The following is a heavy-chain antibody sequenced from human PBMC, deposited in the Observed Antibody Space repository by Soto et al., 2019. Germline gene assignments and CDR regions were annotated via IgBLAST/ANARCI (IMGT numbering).Heavy chain of an antibody. CDR2: ISAYNGNT. J-gene: IGHJ4*02. V-gene: IGHV1-18*01. Sequence: QVQLVQSGAEVKKPGASVKVSCKASGYTFTSYGISWVRQAPGQGLEWMGWISAYNGNTNYAQKLQGRVTMTTDTSTRTAYMELRRLRSDDTAVDYCAREWGIAVAEALDYWGQGTLVTVSS. CDR3: AREWGIAVAEALDY. D-gene: IGHD6-19*01. CDR1: GYTFTSYG.